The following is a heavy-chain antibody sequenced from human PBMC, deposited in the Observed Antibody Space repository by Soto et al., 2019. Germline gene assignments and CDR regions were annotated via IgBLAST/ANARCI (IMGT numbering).Heavy chain of an antibody. CDR1: GFTFSSYG. D-gene: IGHD2-15*01. CDR3: AKDGYCSGGSCYGYY. CDR2: ISYDGSNK. J-gene: IGHJ4*02. V-gene: IGHV3-30*18. Sequence: QVQLVESGGGVVQPGRSLRLSCAASGFTFSSYGMHWVRQAPGKGLEWVAVISYDGSNKYYADSVKGRFTISRDNSKNTRKLQLNGLRAEDTAVYYCAKDGYCSGGSCYGYYWGQGTLVTVSS.